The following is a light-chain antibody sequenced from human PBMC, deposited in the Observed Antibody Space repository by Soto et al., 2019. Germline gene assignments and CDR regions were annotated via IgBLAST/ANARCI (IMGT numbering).Light chain of an antibody. V-gene: IGKV1-9*01. Sequence: DIPLTQSPSFLSASVGDRVTITCRASQGISSYLAWYQQKPGKAPKLLIYAASTLQSGVPSRFSGSGSGTEFTLTISSLHPEDSATYYCQQLNSYPLTFGGGTKVEIK. CDR2: AAS. J-gene: IGKJ4*01. CDR3: QQLNSYPLT. CDR1: QGISSY.